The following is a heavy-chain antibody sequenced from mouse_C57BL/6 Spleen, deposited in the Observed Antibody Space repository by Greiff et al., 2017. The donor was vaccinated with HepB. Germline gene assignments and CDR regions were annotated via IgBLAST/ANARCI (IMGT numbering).Heavy chain of an antibody. CDR2: IYPGDGDT. D-gene: IGHD1-1*01. J-gene: IGHJ3*01. CDR3: AKEHYYGSSYLGFAY. V-gene: IGHV1-82*01. CDR1: GYAFSSSW. Sequence: QVQLQQSGPELVKPGASVKISCKASGYAFSSSWMNWVKQRPGKGLEWIGRIYPGDGDTNYNGKFKGKATLTADKSSSTAYMQLSSLTSEDSAVYYCAKEHYYGSSYLGFAYWGQGTLVTVSA.